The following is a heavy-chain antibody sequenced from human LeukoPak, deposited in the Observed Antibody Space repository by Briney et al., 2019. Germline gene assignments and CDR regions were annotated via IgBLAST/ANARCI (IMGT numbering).Heavy chain of an antibody. CDR1: GFVFHDHG. J-gene: IGHJ5*02. V-gene: IGHV3-20*04. CDR3: ARGLGYCSSTSCYNWFDP. Sequence: GGSLRLSCVTSGFVFHDHGMAWVRQAPGKGLEWISGISWNSAGTGYADSVKGRFTISRDNSKNTLYLQMNSLRAEDTAVYYCARGLGYCSSTSCYNWFDPWGQGTLVTVSS. D-gene: IGHD2-2*01. CDR2: ISWNSAGT.